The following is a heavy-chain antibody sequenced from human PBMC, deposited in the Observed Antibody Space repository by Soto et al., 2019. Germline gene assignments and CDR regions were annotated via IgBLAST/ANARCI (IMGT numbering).Heavy chain of an antibody. J-gene: IGHJ6*02. V-gene: IGHV4-34*01. CDR1: GGSFSGYY. D-gene: IGHD1-26*01. Sequence: PSETLSLTCAVYGGSFSGYYWSWIRQPPGKGLEWIGQIHYSGNADYYPSLKSRVTISPDTSKNQFSLKLSSVTAADTAVYYCARDGGIVGATAYYYYGMDVWGQRTTVTVSS. CDR3: ARDGGIVGATAYYYYGMDV. CDR2: IHYSGNA.